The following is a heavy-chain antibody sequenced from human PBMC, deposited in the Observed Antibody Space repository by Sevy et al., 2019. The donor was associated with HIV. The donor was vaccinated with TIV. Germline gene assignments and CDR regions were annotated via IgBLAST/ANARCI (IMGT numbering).Heavy chain of an antibody. CDR2: ISYSGSS. V-gene: IGHV4-39*02. CDR3: ARATYDLAYSKQPSFDH. D-gene: IGHD5-12*01. Sequence: SETLSLTCTVSDDSINNDLYYWGWIRQPPGKELEWIGTISYSGSSSYNPSLQSRVTMSVDTSKDHFSLKLNSVTAADSAVYYCARATYDLAYSKQPSFDHWGQGALVTVSS. J-gene: IGHJ4*02. CDR1: DDSINNDLYY.